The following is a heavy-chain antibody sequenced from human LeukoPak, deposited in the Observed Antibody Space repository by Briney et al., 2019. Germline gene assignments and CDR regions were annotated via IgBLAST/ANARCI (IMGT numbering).Heavy chain of an antibody. CDR1: GGSISSYY. J-gene: IGHJ6*02. Sequence: RASETLSLTCTVSGGSISSYYWSWIRQPPGKGLEWIGYIYYGGSTNYNPSLKSRVTISVDTSKNQFSLKLSSVTAADTAVYYCARTSGSYFYYYGMDVWGQGTTVTVSS. CDR3: ARTSGSYFYYYGMDV. D-gene: IGHD1-26*01. CDR2: IYYGGST. V-gene: IGHV4-59*01.